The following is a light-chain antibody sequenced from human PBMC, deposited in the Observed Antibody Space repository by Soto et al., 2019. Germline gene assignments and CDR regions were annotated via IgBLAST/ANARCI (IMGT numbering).Light chain of an antibody. J-gene: IGKJ2*01. Sequence: DIPMTQSPSTLSASVGDRVTITCRASQSISSWLAWYQQKPGKAPKVLIYDASSLESGGPSRFSGSGSGTAFSLPISSLQHPDFAAYYCHQYNSYSPFTFGQGTKLEIK. V-gene: IGKV1-5*01. CDR3: HQYNSYSPFT. CDR1: QSISSW. CDR2: DAS.